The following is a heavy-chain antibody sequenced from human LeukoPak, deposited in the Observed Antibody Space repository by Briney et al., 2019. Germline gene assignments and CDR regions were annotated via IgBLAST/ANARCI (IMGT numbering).Heavy chain of an antibody. CDR1: GYTFTSYY. J-gene: IGHJ5*02. Sequence: GASVKVSCKASGYTFTSYYMHWVRQAPGQGLEWMGIINPSGGSTSYAQKFQGRVTMTEDTSTDTAYTELSSLRSEDTAVYYCATAPWYANWFDPWGQGTLVTVSS. D-gene: IGHD2-15*01. V-gene: IGHV1-46*01. CDR3: ATAPWYANWFDP. CDR2: INPSGGST.